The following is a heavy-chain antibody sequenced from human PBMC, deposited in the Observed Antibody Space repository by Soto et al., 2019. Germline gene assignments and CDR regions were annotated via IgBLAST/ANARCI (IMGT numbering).Heavy chain of an antibody. V-gene: IGHV1-69*12. J-gene: IGHJ5*02. CDR1: GGTFSSYA. CDR2: IIPIFGTA. CDR3: ERDRGARSGCYPYWFDP. Sequence: QVQLVQSGAEVTKPGSSVKVSCKASGGTFSSYAITWVRQAPGQGLEWMGGIIPIFGTANYAQKFQGRVTTAADDSTSTAYMELSSRRSEDTAVYYCERDRGARSGCYPYWFDPWGQGNLVTVSS. D-gene: IGHD3-22*01.